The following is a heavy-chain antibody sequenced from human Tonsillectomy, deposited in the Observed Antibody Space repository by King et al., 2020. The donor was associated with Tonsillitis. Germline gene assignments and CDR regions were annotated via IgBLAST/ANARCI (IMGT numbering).Heavy chain of an antibody. D-gene: IGHD1-26*01. CDR2: IYHSGST. J-gene: IGHJ4*02. CDR3: ARVGGSYTFDY. CDR1: GYSISSGYY. Sequence: VQLQESGPGLVKPSETLSLTCAVSGYSISSGYYWGWIRQPPGKGLEWIGSIYHSGSTYYNASLKSRVTISVDTSKNQFSLKLSSVTAADTAVYYCARVGGSYTFDYWGQGTLVTVPS. V-gene: IGHV4-38-2*01.